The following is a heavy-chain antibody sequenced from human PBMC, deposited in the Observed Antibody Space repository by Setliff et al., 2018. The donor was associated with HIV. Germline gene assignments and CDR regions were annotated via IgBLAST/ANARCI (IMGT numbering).Heavy chain of an antibody. D-gene: IGHD3-3*01. Sequence: GASVKVSCKASGGTFSDHGITWVRQAPGQGLEWMGGIIPIFGTANYAQKFQGRVTITADESTSTAYMEVRSLRSDDTAVYYCARHPYDFWSGYWDYWGQGTLVTVSS. CDR1: GGTFSDHG. V-gene: IGHV1-69*13. CDR2: IIPIFGTA. J-gene: IGHJ4*02. CDR3: ARHPYDFWSGYWDY.